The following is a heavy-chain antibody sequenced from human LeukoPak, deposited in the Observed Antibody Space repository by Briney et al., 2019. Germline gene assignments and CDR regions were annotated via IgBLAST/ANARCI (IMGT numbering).Heavy chain of an antibody. V-gene: IGHV3-7*01. CDR2: IKQDGSEK. J-gene: IGHJ4*02. Sequence: SGGSLRLSCAVSGFSVSGYWMTWVRQAPGKGLEWVANIKQDGSEKNYVESVKGRFTISRDNAENSLFLQKNSLRVEDTAVYYCAREWQGGIAAAGTRIEGDYWGQGTLVAVSS. D-gene: IGHD6-13*01. CDR3: AREWQGGIAAAGTRIEGDY. CDR1: GFSVSGYW.